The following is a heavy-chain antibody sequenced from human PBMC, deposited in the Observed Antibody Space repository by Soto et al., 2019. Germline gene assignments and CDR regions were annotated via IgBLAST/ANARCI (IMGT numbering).Heavy chain of an antibody. J-gene: IGHJ6*02. V-gene: IGHV3-48*01. Sequence: GGSLRLSCAASGFTVSSNYMNWVRQAPGKGLEWVSYISSSSSTIYYADSVKGRFTISRDNAKNSLYLQMNSLRAEDTAVDYCARDLYCSSTSCYVNYYYSGMDVWGQGTRVTVSS. CDR1: GFTVSSNY. CDR2: ISSSSSTI. D-gene: IGHD2-2*01. CDR3: ARDLYCSSTSCYVNYYYSGMDV.